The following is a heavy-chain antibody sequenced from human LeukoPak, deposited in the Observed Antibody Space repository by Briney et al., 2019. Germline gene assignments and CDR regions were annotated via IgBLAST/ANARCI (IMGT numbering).Heavy chain of an antibody. D-gene: IGHD6-13*01. CDR1: GFTLDDYA. V-gene: IGHV3-9*01. Sequence: GGSLRLSCAASGFTLDDYAMHWVRQAPGKGLEWVSGISWNSGSLGYADSVKGRFTISRDNAKNSLYLQMNSLRAEDTAVYYCARSGIADDYWGQGTLDTVSS. CDR3: ARSGIADDY. J-gene: IGHJ4*02. CDR2: ISWNSGSL.